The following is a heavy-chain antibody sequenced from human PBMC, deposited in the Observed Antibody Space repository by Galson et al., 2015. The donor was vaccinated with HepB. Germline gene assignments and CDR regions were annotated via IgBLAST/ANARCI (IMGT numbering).Heavy chain of an antibody. Sequence: SCKASGYTFTSYAMNWVRQAPGQGLEWMGWINTNTGNPTYAQGFTGRFVFSLDTSVSTAYLQISSLKAEDTAVYYCARSAGSSWYQGNDAFDIWGQGTMVTVSS. CDR1: GYTFTSYA. V-gene: IGHV7-4-1*02. CDR2: INTNTGNP. CDR3: ARSAGSSWYQGNDAFDI. D-gene: IGHD6-13*01. J-gene: IGHJ3*02.